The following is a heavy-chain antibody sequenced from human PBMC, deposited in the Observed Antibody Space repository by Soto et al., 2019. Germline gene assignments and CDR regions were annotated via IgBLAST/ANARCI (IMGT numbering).Heavy chain of an antibody. V-gene: IGHV3-23*01. CDR2: ISGSGGST. Sequence: EVQLLDSGGGLVQPGGSLRLSCAASGFTFSSYAMSWVRQAPGKGLEWVSAISGSGGSTYYADSVKGRFTISRDNSKNTLYLQMNSLRAEDTAVYYCARGVDTAMVTPYYYYGLDVWGQGTTVTVSS. CDR3: ARGVDTAMVTPYYYYGLDV. CDR1: GFTFSSYA. D-gene: IGHD5-18*01. J-gene: IGHJ6*02.